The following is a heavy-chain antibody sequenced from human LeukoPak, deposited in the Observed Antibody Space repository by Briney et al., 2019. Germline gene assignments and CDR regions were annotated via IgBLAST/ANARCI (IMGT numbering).Heavy chain of an antibody. Sequence: GESLKISCKGSGYSFTRYWIGWVRQMPGKGLEWMGMIYPGDSNIRYSPSFQGQVTISADKSISTAYLQWSSLKASDTAMYYCARHPPYYYDSSGYFDYWGQGTVVTVSS. CDR3: ARHPPYYYDSSGYFDY. CDR2: IYPGDSNI. J-gene: IGHJ4*02. V-gene: IGHV5-51*01. CDR1: GYSFTRYW. D-gene: IGHD3-22*01.